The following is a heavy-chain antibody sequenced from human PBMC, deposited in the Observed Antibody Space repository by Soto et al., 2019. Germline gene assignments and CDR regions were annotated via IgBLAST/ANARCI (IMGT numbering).Heavy chain of an antibody. CDR3: AKAPIDFWSGYSPIDY. D-gene: IGHD3-3*01. J-gene: IGHJ4*02. Sequence: GVSLRLSFAASGFTFSSYGMHWFRQAPGKGLEWVAVISYDGSNKYYADSVKGRFTISRDNSKNTLYLQMNSLRAEDTAVYYCAKAPIDFWSGYSPIDYWGQGTLVNVSS. CDR1: GFTFSSYG. CDR2: ISYDGSNK. V-gene: IGHV3-30*18.